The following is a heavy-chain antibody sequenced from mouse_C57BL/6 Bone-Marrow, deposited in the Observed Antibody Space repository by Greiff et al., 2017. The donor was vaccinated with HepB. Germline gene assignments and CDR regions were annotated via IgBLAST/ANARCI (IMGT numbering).Heavy chain of an antibody. V-gene: IGHV1-64*01. CDR2: IHPNSGST. Sequence: QVQLKQPGAELVKPGASVKLSCKASGYTFTSYWMHWVKQRPGQGLEWIGMIHPNSGSTNYNEKVKSKATLTVDKSSSTAYMQLSSLTSEDSAVYYCARGLRRGFAYWGQGTLVTVSA. D-gene: IGHD2-4*01. J-gene: IGHJ3*01. CDR1: GYTFTSYW. CDR3: ARGLRRGFAY.